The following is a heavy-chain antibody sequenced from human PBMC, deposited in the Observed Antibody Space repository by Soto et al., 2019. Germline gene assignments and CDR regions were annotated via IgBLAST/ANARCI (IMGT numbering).Heavy chain of an antibody. CDR3: ARESGALTVTRYNWFDP. Sequence: PSETLSLTCAVYGGSFSGYYWSWIRQPPGKGLEWIGEINHSGSTNYNPSLKSRVTISVDRSKNQFSLKVRSVTAEDTAVYYCARESGALTVTRYNWFDPWGQGTLVTVSS. J-gene: IGHJ5*02. V-gene: IGHV4-34*01. D-gene: IGHD4-4*01. CDR1: GGSFSGYY. CDR2: INHSGST.